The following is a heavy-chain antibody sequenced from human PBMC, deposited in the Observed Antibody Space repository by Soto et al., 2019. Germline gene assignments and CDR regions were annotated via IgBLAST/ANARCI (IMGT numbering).Heavy chain of an antibody. D-gene: IGHD5-12*01. J-gene: IGHJ4*02. CDR2: IYWDDDK. V-gene: IGHV2-5*02. Sequence: QITLKESGPTLVKPTQTLTLTCTFSGFSLSTSGVGVGWIRQPPGKALEWLALIYWDDDKRYSPSLKSRLTITKDPSKNQVVLTMTNMDPVDTATYYCAHKATSGYDSETLDYWGQGTLVTVSS. CDR3: AHKATSGYDSETLDY. CDR1: GFSLSTSGVG.